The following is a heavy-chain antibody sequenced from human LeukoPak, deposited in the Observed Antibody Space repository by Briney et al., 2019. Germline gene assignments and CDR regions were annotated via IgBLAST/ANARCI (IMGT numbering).Heavy chain of an antibody. CDR2: IIPIFGTA. D-gene: IGHD6-13*01. V-gene: IGHV1-69*13. J-gene: IGHJ4*02. Sequence: ASVKVSCKASGGTFSSYAISWVRQAPGQGLEWMGGIIPIFGTANYAQEFQGRVTITADESTSTAYMELSSLRSEDTAVYYCARPGGIAAAGTSELLYWGQGTLVTVSS. CDR1: GGTFSSYA. CDR3: ARPGGIAAAGTSELLY.